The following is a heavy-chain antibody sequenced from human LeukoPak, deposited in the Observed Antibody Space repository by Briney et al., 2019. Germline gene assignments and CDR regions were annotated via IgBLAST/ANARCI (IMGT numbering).Heavy chain of an antibody. CDR1: GFTFSSYG. Sequence: GGSLRLSCAASGFTFSSYGMNWVRQAPGKGLEWVSSVSNSGDYIHYADSVKGRFTISRDNSKNSLYLQMNSLRAEDTAVYYCAELGITMIGGVWGKGTTVTISS. CDR3: AELGITMIGGV. V-gene: IGHV3-21*06. D-gene: IGHD3-10*02. J-gene: IGHJ6*04. CDR2: VSNSGDYI.